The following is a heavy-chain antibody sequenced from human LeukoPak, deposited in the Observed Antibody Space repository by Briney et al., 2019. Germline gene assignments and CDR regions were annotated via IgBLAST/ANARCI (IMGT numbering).Heavy chain of an antibody. CDR3: GRLLVGGQYCSGGSSCYYYYGMDV. V-gene: IGHV4-39*01. CDR1: GGSISSSSYY. J-gene: IGHJ6*02. D-gene: IGHD2-15*01. Sequence: PSETLSLTCTVSGGSISSSSYYWGWIRQPPGKGLEWIGSIYYSGSTYYNPSLKSRVTISVDTSKNQFSLKLSSVTAADAAVYYCGRLLVGGQYCSGGSSCYYYYGMDVWGQGTTVTVSS. CDR2: IYYSGST.